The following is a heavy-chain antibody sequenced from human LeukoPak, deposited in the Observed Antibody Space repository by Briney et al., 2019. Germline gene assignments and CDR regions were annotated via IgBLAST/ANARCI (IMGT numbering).Heavy chain of an antibody. CDR2: ISSSSNII. J-gene: IGHJ4*02. D-gene: IGHD3-10*01. CDR1: GFTFSNYN. V-gene: IGHV3-48*01. Sequence: GGSLRLSCAASGFTFSNYNMNWARQPPGKGLQWVSYISSSSNIIYYADSVKGRFTISRDNARNSLFLQMNSLRAEDTAVYYCARDFAREFTIDYWGQGTLVTVSS. CDR3: ARDFAREFTIDY.